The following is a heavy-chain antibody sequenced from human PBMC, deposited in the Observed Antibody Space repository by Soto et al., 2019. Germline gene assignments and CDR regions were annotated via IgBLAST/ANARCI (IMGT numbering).Heavy chain of an antibody. CDR3: ARVPDR. CDR2: IYRSGNT. CDR1: VGSISSYY. J-gene: IGHJ5*02. D-gene: IGHD2-2*01. Sequence: SETLSLTCTVSVGSISSYYWSWIRQPPGKGLEWIGYIYRSGNTYYNPSLKSRVTISVDRSKNQFSLKLSSVTAADTAVYYCARVPDRWGQGTLVTVS. V-gene: IGHV4-59*12.